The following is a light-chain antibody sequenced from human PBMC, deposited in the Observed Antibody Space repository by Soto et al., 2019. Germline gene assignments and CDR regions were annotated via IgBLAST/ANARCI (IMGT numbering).Light chain of an antibody. V-gene: IGKV1-27*01. Sequence: DIQMTQSPSSMSASVIDRGTITRRASQGIGNYLAWYQQKPGKVPKLLIYAASTLQSGVPSRFSGSGSGTDLTLTISSLQPEDVATYYCQKYNSVPWTFGQGTKVDIK. CDR1: QGIGNY. J-gene: IGKJ1*01. CDR2: AAS. CDR3: QKYNSVPWT.